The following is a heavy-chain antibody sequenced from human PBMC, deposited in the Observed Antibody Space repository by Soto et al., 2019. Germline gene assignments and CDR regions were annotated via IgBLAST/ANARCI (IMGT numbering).Heavy chain of an antibody. V-gene: IGHV1-46*01. CDR1: GYTFTSYY. J-gene: IGHJ6*02. D-gene: IGHD2-15*01. CDR3: AIGATQEDHYYYYGMDV. Sequence: ASVKVSCKASGYTFTSYYMHWVRQAPGQGLEWMGIINPSGGSTSYAQKFQGRVTMTRDTSTSTVYMELSSLRSEDTAVYYCAIGATQEDHYYYYGMDVWGQGTTVTVSS. CDR2: INPSGGST.